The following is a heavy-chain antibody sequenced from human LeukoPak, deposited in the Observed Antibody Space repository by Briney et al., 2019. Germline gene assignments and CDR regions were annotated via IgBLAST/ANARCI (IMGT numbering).Heavy chain of an antibody. CDR1: GGSISSGSYY. Sequence: PSETLSLTCTVSGGSISSGSYYWSWIRQPAGGGLEWIVRIYTSGSTNYTPSLKSRVTISVDTSKNQFSLKMSSVTAADTAVYYCARDGSRGSFYFDYWGQGTLVTVSS. J-gene: IGHJ4*02. V-gene: IGHV4-61*02. CDR3: ARDGSRGSFYFDY. D-gene: IGHD3-10*01. CDR2: IYTSGST.